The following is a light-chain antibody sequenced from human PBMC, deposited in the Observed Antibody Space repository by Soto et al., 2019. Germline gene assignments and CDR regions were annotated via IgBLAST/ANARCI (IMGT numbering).Light chain of an antibody. Sequence: QSVLTQPASVSGSPGQSITIACTGTNRDVGSYNRVSWYQQPPGTAPKLIIYEARNRPSGVPDRFSGSKSGNTASLTISGLQAADEADYYCSLYTSENTYVFGTGTQLTVL. V-gene: IGLV2-18*01. CDR2: EAR. CDR3: SLYTSENTYV. J-gene: IGLJ1*01. CDR1: NRDVGSYNR.